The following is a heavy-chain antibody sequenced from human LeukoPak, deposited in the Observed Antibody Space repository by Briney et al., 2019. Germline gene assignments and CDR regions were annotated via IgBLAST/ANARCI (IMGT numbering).Heavy chain of an antibody. V-gene: IGHV1-2*02. CDR1: GYTFTGYF. CDR3: ARDLGLYYYYYYMDV. J-gene: IGHJ6*03. CDR2: INPNSGGT. Sequence: ASVKVSCKASGYTFTGYFMHWVRQAPGQGLEWMGWINPNSGGTNYAQKFQGRVTMTRDTSISTAYMELSGLRSDDTAVYYCARDLGLYYYYYYMDVWGKGTTVTVSS.